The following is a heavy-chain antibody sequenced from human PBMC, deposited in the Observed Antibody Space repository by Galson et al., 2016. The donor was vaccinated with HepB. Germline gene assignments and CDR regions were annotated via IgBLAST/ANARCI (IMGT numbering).Heavy chain of an antibody. CDR2: TYYRSPWFN. D-gene: IGHD5-18*01. CDR1: GYSVTNDDTT. Sequence: SPIPGYSVTNDDTTWYCISQFPPRGVEGLGRTYYRSPWFNEYSVSVKSRITINSDTSRNQFSLQLDSVTPDDTAAYFCTRGYMQTGMNVWGQGTTVTVSS. J-gene: IGHJ6*02. CDR3: TRGYMQTGMNV. V-gene: IGHV6-1*01.